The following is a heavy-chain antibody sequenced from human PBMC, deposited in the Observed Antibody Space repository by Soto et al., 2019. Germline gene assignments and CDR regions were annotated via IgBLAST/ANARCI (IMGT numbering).Heavy chain of an antibody. V-gene: IGHV3-48*02. Sequence: EVQLVESGGGLVQPGGSLRLTFAASGFSFSNYNRNWVGQAPGKGLEWVSYISKSSGTIYYADSVKGRFSISRDNGKNSLYLQMNSLRDEDTAVYYCARDAFDYDSSGYHFDYWGQGTLVTVSS. J-gene: IGHJ4*02. CDR2: ISKSSGTI. CDR3: ARDAFDYDSSGYHFDY. D-gene: IGHD3-22*01. CDR1: GFSFSNYN.